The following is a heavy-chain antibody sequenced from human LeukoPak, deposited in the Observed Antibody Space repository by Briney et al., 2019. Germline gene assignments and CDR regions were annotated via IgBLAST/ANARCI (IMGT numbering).Heavy chain of an antibody. CDR3: AKAGNDILTGYYNVKVYYFDY. J-gene: IGHJ4*02. CDR1: GFTFSSYG. V-gene: IGHV3-23*01. Sequence: GGSLRLSRAASGFTFSSYGMSWVRQAPGKGLVWVSAISGSGGSTYYADSVKGRFTISRDNSKNTLYLQMNSLRAEDTAVYYCAKAGNDILTGYYNVKVYYFDYWGQGTLVTVSS. CDR2: ISGSGGST. D-gene: IGHD3-9*01.